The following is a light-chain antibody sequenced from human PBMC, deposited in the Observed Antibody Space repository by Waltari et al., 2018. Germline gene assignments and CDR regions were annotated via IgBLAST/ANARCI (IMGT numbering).Light chain of an antibody. CDR1: SSDFGGYNF. CDR2: DVT. CDR3: CSYVGGGTLV. V-gene: IGLV2-23*02. Sequence: QSALTQPASVSVSPGPSITISCMGTSSDFGGYNFVPWYQQHPGKAPKRMIYDVTKRPSGVSNRFSGSKSGNTASLTISGLQAEDEADYYCCSYVGGGTLVFGGGTNVTVL. J-gene: IGLJ2*01.